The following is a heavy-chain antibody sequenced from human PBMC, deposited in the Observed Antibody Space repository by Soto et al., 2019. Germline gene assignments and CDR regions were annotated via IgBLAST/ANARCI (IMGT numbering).Heavy chain of an antibody. CDR2: INHSGST. CDR1: GGSFSGYY. Sequence: SETLSLTCAVYGGSFSGYYWSWIRQPPGKGLEWIGEINHSGSTNYNPSLKSRVTISVDTSKNQFSLKLSSVTAADTAVYYCARGTPNYSYYYGSGSYYSPLLRAFDYWGQGTLVTVSS. D-gene: IGHD3-10*01. V-gene: IGHV4-34*01. J-gene: IGHJ4*02. CDR3: ARGTPNYSYYYGSGSYYSPLLRAFDY.